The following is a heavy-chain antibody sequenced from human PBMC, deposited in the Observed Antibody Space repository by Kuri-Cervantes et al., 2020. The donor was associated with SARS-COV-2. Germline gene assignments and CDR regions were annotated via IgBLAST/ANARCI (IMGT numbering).Heavy chain of an antibody. CDR1: GGSISSYY. CDR2: IYYSGST. D-gene: IGHD5-18*01. J-gene: IGHJ6*02. V-gene: IGHV4-59*01. CDR3: ARDVQGYSYGSGYYYYGMDV. Sequence: SETLSLTCTVSGGSISSYYWSWIRQPPGKGLEWIGYIYYSGSTNYNPSLKSRVTISVDTSKNQFSLKLSSVTAADTAVYYSARDVQGYSYGSGYYYYGMDVWGQGTTVTVSS.